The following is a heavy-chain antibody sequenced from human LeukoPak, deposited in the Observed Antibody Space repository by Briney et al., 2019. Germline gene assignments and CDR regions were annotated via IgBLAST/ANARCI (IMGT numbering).Heavy chain of an antibody. J-gene: IGHJ4*02. CDR2: IYYSGST. CDR1: GGSISSSSYS. D-gene: IGHD1-26*01. CDR3: ATRYSGSHLLDY. Sequence: SETLSLTCTVSGGSISSSSYSWGWIRQPPGKGLEWIGSIYYSGSTYYNPSLKSRVTISVDTSKNQFSLKLSSVTAADTAVYYCATRYSGSHLLDYWGQGTLVTVSS. V-gene: IGHV4-39*01.